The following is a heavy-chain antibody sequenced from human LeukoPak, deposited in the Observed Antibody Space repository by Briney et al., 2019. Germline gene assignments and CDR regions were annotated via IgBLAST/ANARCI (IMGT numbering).Heavy chain of an antibody. CDR1: GYLFTNYW. CDR2: IYPGDSDT. J-gene: IGHJ4*02. D-gene: IGHD2-15*01. Sequence: GESLEISCEGSGYLFTNYWSGGVRQVPGRGREWMGIIYPGDSDTIYSPSFQGQVTISADKSINTAYLQWSSLKASDTAIYYCARHGCSGGNCHLGYWGQGTLVTVSS. CDR3: ARHGCSGGNCHLGY. V-gene: IGHV5-51*01.